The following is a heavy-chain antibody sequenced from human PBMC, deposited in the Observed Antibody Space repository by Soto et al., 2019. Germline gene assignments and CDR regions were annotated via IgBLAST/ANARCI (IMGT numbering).Heavy chain of an antibody. CDR2: INGYNGNA. V-gene: IGHV1-18*01. Sequence: QVQLVQSGAEVKKPGASVTVSCKASGYTFTTYGVSWVRQAPGQGLEWLGRINGYNGNAKYAENLQGRVSMTTDTSTTTAYMELRSLRSDDTAVYYCARMGDVPYYYYGMDVWGQGTTVTVSS. J-gene: IGHJ6*02. CDR3: ARMGDVPYYYYGMDV. D-gene: IGHD3-16*01. CDR1: GYTFTTYG.